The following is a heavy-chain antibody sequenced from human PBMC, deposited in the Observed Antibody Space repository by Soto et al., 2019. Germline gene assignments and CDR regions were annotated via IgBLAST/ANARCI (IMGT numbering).Heavy chain of an antibody. Sequence: PSETLSLTCTVSGGSISSGDYYWSWIRQVPGKGLEWIGYIYYSGSTYYNPSLESRLAMSVDASKNQFSLKLSSVTAADTAVYYCASTGTFDYWGQGTLVTVS. V-gene: IGHV4-31*03. D-gene: IGHD1-1*01. J-gene: IGHJ4*02. CDR3: ASTGTFDY. CDR2: IYYSGST. CDR1: GGSISSGDYY.